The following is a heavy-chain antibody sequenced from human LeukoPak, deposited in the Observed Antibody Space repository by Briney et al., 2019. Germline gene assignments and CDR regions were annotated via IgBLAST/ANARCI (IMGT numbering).Heavy chain of an antibody. V-gene: IGHV1-24*01. CDR3: ATSDFWSGYSPAPHFDY. CDR2: FDPEDGET. J-gene: IGHJ4*02. D-gene: IGHD3-3*01. CDR1: GYTLTELS. Sequence: ASVKVSCKVSGYTLTELSMHWVRQAPGKGLEWMGGFDPEDGETIYAQKFQGRVTMTEDTSTDTAYMELSSLRSEDTAVYYCATSDFWSGYSPAPHFDYWGQGTLVTVSS.